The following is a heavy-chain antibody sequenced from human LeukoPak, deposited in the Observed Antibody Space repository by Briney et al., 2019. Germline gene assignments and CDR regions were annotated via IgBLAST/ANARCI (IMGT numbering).Heavy chain of an antibody. D-gene: IGHD3-22*01. CDR2: ISSSSTI. Sequence: GGSLRLSCAASGFTFSSHSMNWVRQAPGKGLEWVSYISSSSTIYYADSVKGRFTISRDNAKNSLYLQMNSLRAKDTAVYYCARGAYYYEDWGQGTLVTVSS. J-gene: IGHJ4*02. CDR1: GFTFSSHS. CDR3: ARGAYYYED. V-gene: IGHV3-48*01.